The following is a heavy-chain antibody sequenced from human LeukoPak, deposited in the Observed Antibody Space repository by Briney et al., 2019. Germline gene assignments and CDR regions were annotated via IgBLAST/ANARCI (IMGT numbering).Heavy chain of an antibody. CDR3: ARREWGYAVSV. V-gene: IGHV4-38-2*02. Sequence: PSETLSLTCTVSGYSISSGTYWDWIRQPPGKGLEWIGTIYHSGSTYYNPSLKSRVTISVDTSKNQFPLKLSSVTAADTAVFYCARREWGYAVSVWGKGTTVIVSS. CDR1: GYSISSGTY. D-gene: IGHD2-2*01. J-gene: IGHJ6*04. CDR2: IYHSGST.